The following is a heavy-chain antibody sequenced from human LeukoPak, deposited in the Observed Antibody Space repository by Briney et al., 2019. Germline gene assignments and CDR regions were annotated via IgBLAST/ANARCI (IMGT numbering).Heavy chain of an antibody. Sequence: PGGSLRLSCAASGFTFSSYEMNWVRQAPGKGLEWVAVISYDGSNKYYADSVKGRFTISRDNSKNTLYLQMNSLRAEDTAVYYCAKGEVPAAMLSPFDYWGQGTLVTVFS. V-gene: IGHV3-30*18. CDR1: GFTFSSYE. J-gene: IGHJ4*02. CDR3: AKGEVPAAMLSPFDY. D-gene: IGHD2-2*01. CDR2: ISYDGSNK.